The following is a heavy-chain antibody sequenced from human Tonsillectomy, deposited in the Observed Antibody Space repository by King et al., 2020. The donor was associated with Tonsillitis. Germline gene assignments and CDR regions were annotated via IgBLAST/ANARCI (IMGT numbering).Heavy chain of an antibody. Sequence: VQLVESGGGLVQPGGSLRLSCAASELTFPSYGMTWVRQAPGKVLEWVSAIIGSGTSTFYADSVKGRFTISRDNSKNTLYLQMNSLRAEDTAVYYCAKALTRETDDAFDLWGQGTMVTVSS. D-gene: IGHD4-11*01. J-gene: IGHJ3*01. CDR3: AKALTRETDDAFDL. CDR1: ELTFPSYG. CDR2: IIGSGTST. V-gene: IGHV3-23*04.